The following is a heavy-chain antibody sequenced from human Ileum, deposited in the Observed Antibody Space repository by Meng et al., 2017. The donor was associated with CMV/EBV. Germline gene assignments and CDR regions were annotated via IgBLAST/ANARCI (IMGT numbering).Heavy chain of an antibody. Sequence: ASVKVSCKASGYTFTSYDINWVRQATGQGLEWMGWMNPNSGNTGYAQKFQGRVTMTRNTSISTAYMELSSLRSEDTAVYYCARGLVKYCSSTSCSGGRKYWGQGTQVTVSS. CDR1: GYTFTSYD. CDR2: MNPNSGNT. D-gene: IGHD2-2*01. CDR3: ARGLVKYCSSTSCSGGRKY. J-gene: IGHJ4*02. V-gene: IGHV1-8*01.